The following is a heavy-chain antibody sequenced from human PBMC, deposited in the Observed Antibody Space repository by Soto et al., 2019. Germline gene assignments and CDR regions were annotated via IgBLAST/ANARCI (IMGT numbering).Heavy chain of an antibody. Sequence: PGGSPRLSCAASGFTFSSYWMHWVRQVPGKGLVWVSRIDFDGRSTSYADSVKGRFTISRDNAKNTLYLQMNSLRAEDTGVYYCAVIAPGYWGQGTSVTVSS. D-gene: IGHD3-16*02. CDR3: AVIAPGY. J-gene: IGHJ4*02. CDR2: IDFDGRST. CDR1: GFTFSSYW. V-gene: IGHV3-74*01.